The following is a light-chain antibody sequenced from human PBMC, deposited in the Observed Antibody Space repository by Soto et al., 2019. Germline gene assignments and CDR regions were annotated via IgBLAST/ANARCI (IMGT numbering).Light chain of an antibody. CDR1: QDISNY. J-gene: IGKJ2*01. V-gene: IGKV1-9*01. CDR2: VAS. Sequence: DIQLTQSPSFLSASVGDIVTITCRASQDISNYLAWYQQKPGKAPKLLIYVASTLQSGIPSRFSGSGSGTEFTLTISSLNPEGFATYSCQQLKSYTTSGKGPELAIK. CDR3: QQLKSYTT.